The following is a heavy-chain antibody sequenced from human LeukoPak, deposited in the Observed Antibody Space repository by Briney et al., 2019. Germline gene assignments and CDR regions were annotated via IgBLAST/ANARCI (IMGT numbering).Heavy chain of an antibody. D-gene: IGHD4-23*01. CDR3: ARGRYGGNSGFFDY. Sequence: PSETLSLTCTVSGDSISSYYWSWIRQPPGKGLEWIGYIYSSGSTNYNPSLRSRVTMSVGTSKNQFSLRLSSVTAADTAVYYCARGRYGGNSGFFDYWGQGTLVTVSS. J-gene: IGHJ4*02. CDR2: IYSSGST. V-gene: IGHV4-59*01. CDR1: GDSISSYY.